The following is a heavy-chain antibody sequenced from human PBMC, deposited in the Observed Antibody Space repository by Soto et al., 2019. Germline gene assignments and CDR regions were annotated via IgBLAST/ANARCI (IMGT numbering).Heavy chain of an antibody. Sequence: SETLSLTCTVSGGSISSGDYYWSWIRQPPGKGLEWIGYIYYSGSTYYNPSLKSRVTISVDTSKNQFSLKLSSVTAADTAVYYCARVRSAAAAPFDYWGQGTLVTVSS. CDR2: IYYSGST. CDR3: ARVRSAAAAPFDY. CDR1: GGSISSGDYY. V-gene: IGHV4-30-4*01. J-gene: IGHJ4*02. D-gene: IGHD6-13*01.